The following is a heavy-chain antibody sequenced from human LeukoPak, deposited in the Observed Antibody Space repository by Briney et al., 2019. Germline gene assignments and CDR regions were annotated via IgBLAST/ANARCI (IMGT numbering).Heavy chain of an antibody. V-gene: IGHV1-69*04. CDR3: AKDFGSSGYYDAFDI. D-gene: IGHD3-22*01. J-gene: IGHJ3*02. CDR1: GGTFSSYA. Sequence: SVKVSCKASGGTFSSYAISWVRQAPGQGLEWMGRIIPILGIANYAQKFQGRVTITADKSTSTAYMELSSLRSEDTAVYYCAKDFGSSGYYDAFDIWGQGTMVTVSS. CDR2: IIPILGIA.